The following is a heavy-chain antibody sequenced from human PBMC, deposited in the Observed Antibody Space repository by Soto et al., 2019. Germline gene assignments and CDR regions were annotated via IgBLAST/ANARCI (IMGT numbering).Heavy chain of an antibody. D-gene: IGHD4-17*01. J-gene: IGHJ6*02. V-gene: IGHV4-39*01. Sequence: QLQLQESGPGLVKPSETLSLTCTVSGGSISSSTYYWGWIRQPPGKGLEWIGMIYYSGSAYYNPSLKSRVTISIDTSKNQFSLRLSSVTAADTAVYYCAGHGVDYGDYASYYYYGMDVWGRGTTVTVSS. CDR1: GGSISSSTYY. CDR2: IYYSGSA. CDR3: AGHGVDYGDYASYYYYGMDV.